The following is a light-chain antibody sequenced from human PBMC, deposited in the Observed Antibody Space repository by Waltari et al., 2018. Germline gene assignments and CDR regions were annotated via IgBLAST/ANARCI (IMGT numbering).Light chain of an antibody. V-gene: IGLV3-25*03. CDR3: QSADNSNTYVI. Sequence: SYELTQPPSVSVSPGQTARIPCSGNALPKQSGYWYQQKPGQAPVLVIYKDSERPSGIPERFSGSSSGTTVTLTISGVQAEDEADYYCQSADNSNTYVIFGGGTKLTVL. J-gene: IGLJ2*01. CDR1: ALPKQS. CDR2: KDS.